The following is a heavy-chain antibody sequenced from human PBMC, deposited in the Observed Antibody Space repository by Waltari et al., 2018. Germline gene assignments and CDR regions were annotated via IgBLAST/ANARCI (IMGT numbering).Heavy chain of an antibody. J-gene: IGHJ5*02. CDR3: ARDRDYDSSGYYSGGWFDP. D-gene: IGHD3-22*01. Sequence: QVQLVQSGAEVKKPGSSVKVSCKASGGTFSSYAISWVRQAPGQGLEWMGGIIPIFGTANYAQKFQGRVTITADESTSTAYMELSSLRSEDTAVYYCARDRDYDSSGYYSGGWFDPWGQGTLVTVSS. CDR1: GGTFSSYA. CDR2: IIPIFGTA. V-gene: IGHV1-69*01.